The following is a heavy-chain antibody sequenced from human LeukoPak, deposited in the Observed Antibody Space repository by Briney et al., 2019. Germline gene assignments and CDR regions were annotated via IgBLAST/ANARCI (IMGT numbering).Heavy chain of an antibody. Sequence: GASVKVSCKASGYTFTSYDINWVRQATGQGLEWMGWMNPNSGNTGYAQKFQGRVTMTRNTSISTAYMELSSLRSEDTAVYYCARVHTMVRGANPGYWGQGTLVTVSS. CDR2: MNPNSGNT. V-gene: IGHV1-8*01. D-gene: IGHD3-10*01. CDR3: ARVHTMVRGANPGY. J-gene: IGHJ4*02. CDR1: GYTFTSYD.